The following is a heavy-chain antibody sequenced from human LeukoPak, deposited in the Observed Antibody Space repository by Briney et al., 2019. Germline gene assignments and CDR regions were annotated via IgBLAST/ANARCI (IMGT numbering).Heavy chain of an antibody. Sequence: PGGSLRLSCAASGFTFSSYGMHWVRQAPGKGLEWVAVISYDGSNKYYADSVKGRFTISRDNSKNTLYLQMNSLRAEDTAVYYCARSIAAAGTAVAFDIWGQGTMVTVSS. CDR3: ARSIAAAGTAVAFDI. CDR1: GFTFSSYG. D-gene: IGHD6-13*01. CDR2: ISYDGSNK. V-gene: IGHV3-30*03. J-gene: IGHJ3*02.